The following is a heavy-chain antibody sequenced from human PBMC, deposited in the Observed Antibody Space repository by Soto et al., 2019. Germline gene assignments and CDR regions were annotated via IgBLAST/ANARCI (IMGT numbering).Heavy chain of an antibody. Sequence: SETLSLTCSVSGDSISNSRFYWAWIRQPPGKGLEWIGNIHYDGNTKYNPSLKSRVTMSVDTSKNQFSLKLISVTAADTAVYYCAREGNLGRWLQPLDYWGQGTLVTVSS. V-gene: IGHV4-61*01. CDR1: GDSISNSRFY. CDR3: AREGNLGRWLQPLDY. J-gene: IGHJ4*02. CDR2: IHYDGNT. D-gene: IGHD5-12*01.